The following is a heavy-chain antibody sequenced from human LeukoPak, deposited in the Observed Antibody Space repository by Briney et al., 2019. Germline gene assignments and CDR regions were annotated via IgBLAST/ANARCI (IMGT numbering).Heavy chain of an antibody. V-gene: IGHV3-7*01. CDR2: IKQDGSEK. J-gene: IGHJ4*02. Sequence: GGSLRLSCAASGFTFSSYWMSWVRQAPGKGLEWVANIKQDGSEKYYVDSVKGRFTISRDNAKNSLYLQMNSLRAEDTAVYYCAKDRVSIAAAGLFDYWGQGTLVTVSS. CDR1: GFTFSSYW. D-gene: IGHD6-13*01. CDR3: AKDRVSIAAAGLFDY.